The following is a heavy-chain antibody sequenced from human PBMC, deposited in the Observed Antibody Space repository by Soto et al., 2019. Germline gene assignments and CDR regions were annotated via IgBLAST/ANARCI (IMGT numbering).Heavy chain of an antibody. V-gene: IGHV4-34*01. Sequence: SETLSLTCAVYGGSFSGYYWSWIRQPPGKGLEWIGEINHSGSTNYNPSLKSRVTISVDTSKNQFSLKLSSVTAADTAVYYCARVRYYYYGMDVWGQGTTVTVSS. J-gene: IGHJ6*02. CDR3: ARVRYYYYGMDV. CDR1: GGSFSGYY. CDR2: INHSGST.